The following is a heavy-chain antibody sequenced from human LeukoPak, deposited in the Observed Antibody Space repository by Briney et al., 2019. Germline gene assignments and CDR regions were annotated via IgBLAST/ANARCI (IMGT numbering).Heavy chain of an antibody. CDR3: SGYSSSFGDY. Sequence: SETLSLTCAVSGGSISSGGYSWSWIRQPPGKGLEWIGYIYHSGSTYYNPSLKSRVTISVDRSKNQFSLKLSSVTAADTAVYYCSGYSSSFGDYWGQGTLVTVSS. V-gene: IGHV4-30-2*01. CDR2: IYHSGST. D-gene: IGHD6-13*01. CDR1: GGSISSGGYS. J-gene: IGHJ4*02.